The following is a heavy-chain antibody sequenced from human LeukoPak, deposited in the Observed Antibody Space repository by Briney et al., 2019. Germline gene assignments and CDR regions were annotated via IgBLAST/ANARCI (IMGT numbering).Heavy chain of an antibody. CDR3: ARAGRWQLAYFDY. CDR2: INAGNGNT. CDR1: VYTCTSYA. Sequence: ASVKVSCKASVYTCTSYAMHWVRQAPGQRLEWMGWINAGNGNTKYSQKFQGRVTITRDTSASTAYMELSSLRSEDTAVYYCARAGRWQLAYFDYWGQGTLVTVSS. J-gene: IGHJ4*02. D-gene: IGHD2-15*01. V-gene: IGHV1-3*01.